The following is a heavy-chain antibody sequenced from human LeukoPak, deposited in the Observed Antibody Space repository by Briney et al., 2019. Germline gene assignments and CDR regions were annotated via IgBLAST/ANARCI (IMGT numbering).Heavy chain of an antibody. Sequence: PSETLSLTCTVSGGSISSSSYYWGWIRQPPGKGLEWIGSIYYSGSTYYNPSLKSRVTIAVDRSKNQFSLKLSSVTAADTGIYYCATGTGYCSGGGCYDYWGQGTLVTVSS. CDR1: GGSISSSSYY. V-gene: IGHV4-39*07. CDR3: ATGTGYCSGGGCYDY. J-gene: IGHJ4*02. D-gene: IGHD2-15*01. CDR2: IYYSGST.